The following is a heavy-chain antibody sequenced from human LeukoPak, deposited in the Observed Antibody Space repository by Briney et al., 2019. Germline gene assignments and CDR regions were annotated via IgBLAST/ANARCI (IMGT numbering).Heavy chain of an antibody. Sequence: SVKVSCKASGGTFSSYAISWVRQAPGQGLEWMGGIIPIFGTANYAQKFQGRVTMTRDTSISTAYMELSRLRSDDTAVYYCARDEGSGYSYGGLSSRFDPWGQGTLVTVSS. V-gene: IGHV1-69*05. CDR2: IIPIFGTA. CDR3: ARDEGSGYSYGGLSSRFDP. J-gene: IGHJ5*02. CDR1: GGTFSSYA. D-gene: IGHD5-18*01.